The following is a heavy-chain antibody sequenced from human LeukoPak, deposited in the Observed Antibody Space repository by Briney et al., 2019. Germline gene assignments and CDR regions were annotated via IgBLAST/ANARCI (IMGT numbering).Heavy chain of an antibody. D-gene: IGHD3-16*01. CDR1: GFTFSSYG. Sequence: GGSLRLSCAASGFTFSSYGMSWVRQAPGKGLEWVSAISGSGGSTYYADSVKGRFTISRDNSKNTLYLQMNSLRAEDTAVYYCAKDGITFGGATHWFDPWGQGTLVTVSS. V-gene: IGHV3-23*01. CDR3: AKDGITFGGATHWFDP. CDR2: ISGSGGST. J-gene: IGHJ5*02.